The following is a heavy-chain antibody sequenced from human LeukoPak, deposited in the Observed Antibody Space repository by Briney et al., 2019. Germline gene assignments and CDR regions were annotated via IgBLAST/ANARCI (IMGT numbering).Heavy chain of an antibody. CDR1: GSSMNLYS. J-gene: IGHJ6*01. Sequence: PSETLSLTCSVSGSSMNLYSWNWIRQSPGKGLEWIAYMYYSGTTNYNPSLENRAAISLDLSRHQFSLRLNSVTAADTAVYFCATTEKNRCYINLWGPGTTVIVSS. CDR2: MYYSGTT. V-gene: IGHV4-59*12. D-gene: IGHD2/OR15-2a*01. CDR3: ATTEKNRCYINL.